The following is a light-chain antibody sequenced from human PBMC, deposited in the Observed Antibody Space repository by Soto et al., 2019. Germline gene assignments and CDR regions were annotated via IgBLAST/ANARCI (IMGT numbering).Light chain of an antibody. CDR2: TGS. CDR3: LQTLIFPPT. V-gene: IGKV1-12*01. J-gene: IGKJ1*01. Sequence: DIQVTQCPSAVSASVGDRVTITCRASQAIDSWLAWYQQKPGEAPKLLIFTGSLLHSGVPPRFSGSGSGTDFTLTICSLQLEDFATYYCLQTLIFPPTFGQGTKVDIK. CDR1: QAIDSW.